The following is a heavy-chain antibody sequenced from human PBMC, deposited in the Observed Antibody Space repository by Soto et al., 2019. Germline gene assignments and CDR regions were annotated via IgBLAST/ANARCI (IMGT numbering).Heavy chain of an antibody. Sequence: SETLSLTCTVSGGSISSSSYYWGWIRQPPGKGLEWIGSIYYSGSTYYNPSLKSRVTISVDTSKNQFSLKLSSVTAADTAVYYCASSSGDSSSWLNYYYYYYMDVWGKGTTVTVSS. J-gene: IGHJ6*03. CDR1: GGSISSSSYY. V-gene: IGHV4-39*01. CDR2: IYYSGST. D-gene: IGHD6-13*01. CDR3: ASSSGDSSSWLNYYYYYYMDV.